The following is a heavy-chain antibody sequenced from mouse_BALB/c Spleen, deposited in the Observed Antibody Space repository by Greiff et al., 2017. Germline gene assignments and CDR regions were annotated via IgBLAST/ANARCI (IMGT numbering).Heavy chain of an antibody. V-gene: IGHV5-9-3*01. Sequence: DVKLVESGGGLVKPGGSLKLSCAASGFTFSSYAMSWVRQTPEKRLEWVATISSGGSYTYYPDSVKGRFTISRDNAKNTLYLQMSSLRSEDTAMYYCARPLLRNSYYYAMDYWGQGTSVTVSS. CDR2: ISSGGSYT. CDR1: GFTFSSYA. J-gene: IGHJ4*01. CDR3: ARPLLRNSYYYAMDY. D-gene: IGHD1-1*01.